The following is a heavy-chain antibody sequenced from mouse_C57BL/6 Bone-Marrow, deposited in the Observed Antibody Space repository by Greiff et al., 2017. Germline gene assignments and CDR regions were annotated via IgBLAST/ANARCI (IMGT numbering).Heavy chain of an antibody. CDR3: TCYDYDVGAWFAY. J-gene: IGHJ3*01. Sequence: EVQLVESGTVLARPGASVKMSCKTSGYTFTSYWMHWVKQRPGQGLEWIGAIYPGNSGTSYNQKFKGKAKLTAVTSASTAYMELSSLTNEDSAVYYCTCYDYDVGAWFAYWGQGTLVTVSA. CDR2: IYPGNSGT. CDR1: GYTFTSYW. V-gene: IGHV1-5*01. D-gene: IGHD2-4*01.